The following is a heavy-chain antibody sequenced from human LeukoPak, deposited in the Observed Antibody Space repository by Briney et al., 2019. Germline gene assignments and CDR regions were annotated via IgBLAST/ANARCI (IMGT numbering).Heavy chain of an antibody. CDR2: ISGSGGST. CDR3: AKDKHRSTVTVYYYMDV. J-gene: IGHJ6*03. V-gene: IGHV3-23*01. Sequence: GGSLRLSCAASGFTFSSYAMSWVRQAPGKGLEWVSAISGSGGSTYYADSVKGRFTISRDNSKNTLYLQMNSLRAEDTAVYYCAKDKHRSTVTVYYYMDVWGKGTTVTVSS. CDR1: GFTFSSYA. D-gene: IGHD4-11*01.